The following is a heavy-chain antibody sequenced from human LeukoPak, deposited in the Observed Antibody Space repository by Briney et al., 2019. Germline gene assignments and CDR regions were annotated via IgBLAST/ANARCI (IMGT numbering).Heavy chain of an antibody. CDR1: GFAFRGYT. D-gene: IGHD1-14*01. Sequence: GGSLRLSCAASGFAFRGYTMTWVRQAPGKGLEWVANIKQDGSERNYLDSVKGRFTISRDNAKNSLYLQMNSLRAEDTAVYYCARLPGTSHFDYWGQGTLVTVSS. CDR3: ARLPGTSHFDY. J-gene: IGHJ4*02. CDR2: IKQDGSER. V-gene: IGHV3-7*01.